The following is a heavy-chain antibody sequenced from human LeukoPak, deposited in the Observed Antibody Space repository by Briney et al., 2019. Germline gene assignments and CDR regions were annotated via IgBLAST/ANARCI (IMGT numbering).Heavy chain of an antibody. CDR1: GGSFSGYY. CDR3: ARAPLLRYFDWLSTGSAFDI. J-gene: IGHJ3*02. CDR2: INHSGST. V-gene: IGHV4-34*01. Sequence: PSETLSLTCAVYGGSFSGYYWSWIRQPPGKGLEWIGEINHSGSTNYNPSLKSRVTISVDTSKNQFSLKLSSVTAADTAVYYCARAPLLRYFDWLSTGSAFDIWGQGTMVTVSS. D-gene: IGHD3-9*01.